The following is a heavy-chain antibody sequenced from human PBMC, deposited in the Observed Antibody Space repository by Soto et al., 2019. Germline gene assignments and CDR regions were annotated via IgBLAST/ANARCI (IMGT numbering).Heavy chain of an antibody. CDR2: ISAYNGNT. Sequence: GASVKVSCKASGYTFTSYGISWVRQAPGQGLEWMGWISAYNGNTNYAQKLQGRVTMTTDTSTSTAYMELRSLRSDDTAVYYCARDDHYYYDSSGYPDAFDIWGQGTMVTVSS. CDR3: ARDDHYYYDSSGYPDAFDI. V-gene: IGHV1-18*01. J-gene: IGHJ3*02. D-gene: IGHD3-22*01. CDR1: GYTFTSYG.